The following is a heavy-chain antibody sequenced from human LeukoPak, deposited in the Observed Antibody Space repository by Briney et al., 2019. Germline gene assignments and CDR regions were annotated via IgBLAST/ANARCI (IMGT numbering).Heavy chain of an antibody. CDR3: ARLAVAGTEYYYYYYMDV. CDR1: GYSISSGYY. Sequence: TSETLSLTCTVSGYSISSGYYWGWIRQPPGKGLEWIGSIYHSGSTYYNPSLKSRVTISVDTSKNQFSLKLSSVTAADTAVYYCARLAVAGTEYYYYYYMDVWGKGTTVTASS. J-gene: IGHJ6*03. V-gene: IGHV4-38-2*02. CDR2: IYHSGST. D-gene: IGHD6-19*01.